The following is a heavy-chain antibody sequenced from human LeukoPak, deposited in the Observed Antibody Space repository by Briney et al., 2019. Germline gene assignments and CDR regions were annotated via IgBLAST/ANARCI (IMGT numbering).Heavy chain of an antibody. CDR3: AKRGYWGHDFDY. J-gene: IGHJ4*02. CDR2: IKQDGSEK. Sequence: GGSLRLSCVASGFTFSSNWMSWVRQAPGKGLEWVANIKQDGSEKYYVDSVKGRFTISRDNSKNTLYLQMNSLRAEDTAVYYCAKRGYWGHDFDYWGQGTLVTVSS. CDR1: GFTFSSNW. V-gene: IGHV3-7*03. D-gene: IGHD7-27*01.